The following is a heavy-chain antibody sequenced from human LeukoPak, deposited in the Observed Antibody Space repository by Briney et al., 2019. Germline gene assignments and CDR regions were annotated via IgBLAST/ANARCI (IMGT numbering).Heavy chain of an antibody. CDR2: IYYSGTT. V-gene: IGHV4-59*01. J-gene: IGHJ3*02. CDR1: GGSINSYY. CDR3: ARGYSGSYYLDPSFDI. Sequence: SETLSLTCTVSGGSINSYYWSWIRQPPGKGLEWIGYIYYSGTTNYNPSLKSRVTISADTSKNQFSLKLSSVTAADTAVYYCARGYSGSYYLDPSFDIWGQGTMVTVSS. D-gene: IGHD1-26*01.